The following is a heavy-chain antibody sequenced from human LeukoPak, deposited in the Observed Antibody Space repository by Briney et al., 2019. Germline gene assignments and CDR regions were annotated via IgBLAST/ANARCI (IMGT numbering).Heavy chain of an antibody. CDR3: AAGGRTGNLYAFDI. V-gene: IGHV1-58*01. J-gene: IGHJ3*02. CDR2: IVLDTGNT. Sequence: SVKVSCKASGFTFTSSALQWVRQARGQRLEWIGWIVLDTGNTNYAQKFQETVTITRDMSTSTAYMELSSLRSDDTAVYYCAAGGRTGNLYAFDIWGQGTMVTVSS. CDR1: GFTFTSSA. D-gene: IGHD7-27*01.